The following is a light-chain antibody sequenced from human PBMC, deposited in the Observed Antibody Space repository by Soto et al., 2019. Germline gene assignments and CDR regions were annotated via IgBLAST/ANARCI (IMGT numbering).Light chain of an antibody. CDR1: SSNIGSNY. V-gene: IGLV1-47*01. CDR3: AAWDDRLSGWV. Sequence: QSVLTQPPSASGTPGQRVTISCSGSSSNIGSNYVYWYQQLPGTAPKLLIYRNNQRPSGVPDRFSGSKSGTSASLAISGRRYEDEADYYCAAWDDRLSGWVFGGGTKLTVL. CDR2: RNN. J-gene: IGLJ3*02.